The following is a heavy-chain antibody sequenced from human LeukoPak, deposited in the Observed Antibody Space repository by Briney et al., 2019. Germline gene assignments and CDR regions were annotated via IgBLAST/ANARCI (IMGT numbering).Heavy chain of an antibody. CDR2: ISNDGSKK. CDR3: AGEGSEGFDF. J-gene: IGHJ4*02. CDR1: GFTFSSYG. Sequence: PGGSLRLSCAASGFTFSSYGLHWVRQAPGKGLDWVAVISNDGSKKYYADSVKGRFAISRDNAKNSLYLQMNSLRAEDTALYYCAGEGSEGFDFWGQGTLVTVSS. V-gene: IGHV3-30*03. D-gene: IGHD2-15*01.